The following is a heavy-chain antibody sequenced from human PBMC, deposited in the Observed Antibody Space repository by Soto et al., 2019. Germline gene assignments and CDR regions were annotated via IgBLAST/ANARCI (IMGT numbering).Heavy chain of an antibody. Sequence: QVQLVQSGAEVKKPGASVKVSCKASGYTFSTYGISWVRQAPGQGLEWMGWINGYNGNTNYAPKLQGRITMTTDTSTPTAYIELRSLRSDDTAVYYCARMGDVPYYYYGMDVWGQWTTVTVSS. D-gene: IGHD3-16*01. V-gene: IGHV1-18*01. CDR2: INGYNGNT. J-gene: IGHJ6*02. CDR3: ARMGDVPYYYYGMDV. CDR1: GYTFSTYG.